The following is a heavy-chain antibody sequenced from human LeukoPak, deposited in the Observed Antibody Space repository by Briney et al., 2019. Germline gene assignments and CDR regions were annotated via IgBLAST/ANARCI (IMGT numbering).Heavy chain of an antibody. D-gene: IGHD3-9*01. V-gene: IGHV3-48*04. CDR3: ARDTDILTGYYYYGMDV. Sequence: GGSLRLSCAASGFTFSSYWMSWVRQAPGKGLEWVSYISSSGSTIYYADSVKGRFTISRDNAKNSLYLQMNSLRAEDTAVYYCARDTDILTGYYYYGMDVWGQGTTVTVSS. J-gene: IGHJ6*02. CDR2: ISSSGSTI. CDR1: GFTFSSYW.